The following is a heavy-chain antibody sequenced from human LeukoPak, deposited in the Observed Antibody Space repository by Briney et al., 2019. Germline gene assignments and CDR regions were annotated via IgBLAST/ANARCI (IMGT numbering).Heavy chain of an antibody. Sequence: SETVSLTCTVSGYSISSGYFWGWIRQPPGKGPEWIGSIYHSGSVYYNPSLKSRVTISVDTSKKQFTLKLSSVTAADTAVYYCERERSSSSDYWGQGTLVTVSS. CDR2: IYHSGSV. D-gene: IGHD6-6*01. CDR3: ERERSSSSDY. V-gene: IGHV4-38-2*02. CDR1: GYSISSGYF. J-gene: IGHJ4*02.